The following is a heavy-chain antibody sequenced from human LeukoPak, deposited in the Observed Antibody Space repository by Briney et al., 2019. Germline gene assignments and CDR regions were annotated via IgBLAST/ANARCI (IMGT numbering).Heavy chain of an antibody. CDR2: ISWNSGSI. CDR1: GFTFDDYA. J-gene: IGHJ4*02. V-gene: IGHV3-9*01. D-gene: IGHD3-22*01. Sequence: PGRSLRLSCAASGFTFDDYAMHWVRQAPGKGLEWVSGISWNSGSIGYADSVKGRFTISRDNAKNSLYLQMNSLRAEDTAVYYCARDLDHYYDSSGYYSWGQGTLVTVSS. CDR3: ARDLDHYYDSSGYYS.